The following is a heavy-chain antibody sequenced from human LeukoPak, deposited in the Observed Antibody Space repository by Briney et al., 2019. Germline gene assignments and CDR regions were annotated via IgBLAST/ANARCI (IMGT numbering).Heavy chain of an antibody. D-gene: IGHD2-15*01. CDR3: ARGAPLVVVTTGAFDI. J-gene: IGHJ3*02. CDR2: IDSISTTI. CDR1: GFTFISYE. V-gene: IGHV3-48*03. Sequence: GGSLRLSCAASGFTFISYEMNWVRQAPGQGLEWISYIDSISTTIYSADSVRGRFTISRDNAKNSLYLQMNSLRVEDTAIYYCARGAPLVVVTTGAFDIWGQGTMVTVSS.